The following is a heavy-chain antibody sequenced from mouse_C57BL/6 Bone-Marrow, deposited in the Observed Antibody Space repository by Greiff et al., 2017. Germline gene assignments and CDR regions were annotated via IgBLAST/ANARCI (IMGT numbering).Heavy chain of an antibody. CDR3: ARHVKGAMDY. J-gene: IGHJ4*01. V-gene: IGHV5-12*01. CDR1: GFTFSDYY. Sequence: DVKLVESGGGLVQPGGSLKLSCAASGFTFSDYYMYWVRQTPEKRLEWVAYISNGGGSTYYPDTVKGRFTISRDNAKNTLYLQMSRLKSEDTAMYYCARHVKGAMDYWGQGTSVTVSS. CDR2: ISNGGGST.